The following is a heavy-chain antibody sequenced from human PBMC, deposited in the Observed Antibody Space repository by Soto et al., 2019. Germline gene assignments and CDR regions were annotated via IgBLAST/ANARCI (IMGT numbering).Heavy chain of an antibody. CDR3: ARWGATGNWLDP. V-gene: IGHV4-39*01. D-gene: IGHD1-26*01. CDR1: GGSISTSNYY. CDR2: IYYSGTT. J-gene: IGHJ5*02. Sequence: SETLSLTCPVSGGSISTSNYYWGWIRQPPGKGLEWIGNIYYSGTTYYNPSLKSRVTISVDTSKNQFSLKLSSVTAADTALYYCARWGATGNWLDPWGQGTLVTVSS.